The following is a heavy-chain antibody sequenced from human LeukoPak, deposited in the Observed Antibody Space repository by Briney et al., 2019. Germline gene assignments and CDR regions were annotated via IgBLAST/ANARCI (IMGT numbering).Heavy chain of an antibody. J-gene: IGHJ6*03. CDR2: INPSGGST. Sequence: ASVKVSCKASGYTFTSYYMHWVRQAPGQGLEWMGIINPSGGSTSYAQKFQGRVTMTRDTSTSTVYMELSSLRSEDTAVYYCARGPGVWLPSYYYYYMDVWGKGTTVTVSS. V-gene: IGHV1-46*01. CDR1: GYTFTSYY. CDR3: ARGPGVWLPSYYYYYMDV. D-gene: IGHD3-22*01.